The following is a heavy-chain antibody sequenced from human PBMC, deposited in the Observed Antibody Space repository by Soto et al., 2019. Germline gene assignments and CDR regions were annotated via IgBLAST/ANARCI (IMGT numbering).Heavy chain of an antibody. CDR1: GGSISGGGFY. Sequence: QVQLQESGPGLVEPSQTLSLTCTVSGGSISGGGFYWSWIRQHPGKGLEWIGYIHFSGDTYYNPSLQSRVTISVDTSKNQCSLKLTSLTAADTAVYFCARGADGYKLGNYWGQGTLVTVSS. CDR3: ARGADGYKLGNY. D-gene: IGHD5-12*01. J-gene: IGHJ4*02. CDR2: IHFSGDT. V-gene: IGHV4-31*03.